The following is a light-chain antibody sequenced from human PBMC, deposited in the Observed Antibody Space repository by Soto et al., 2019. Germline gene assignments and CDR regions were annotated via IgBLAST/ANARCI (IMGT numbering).Light chain of an antibody. CDR2: GAS. Sequence: EIVLTQSPGTLSLSPGERATLSCRASQSVRSSYLAWFQQKPGQAPRLLIYGASSRATGIPDRFSGSESGTDLTLTISRLEPEDFAVYYCQQYGSTPKTFGQGTKLEIK. CDR1: QSVRSSY. V-gene: IGKV3-20*01. CDR3: QQYGSTPKT. J-gene: IGKJ2*01.